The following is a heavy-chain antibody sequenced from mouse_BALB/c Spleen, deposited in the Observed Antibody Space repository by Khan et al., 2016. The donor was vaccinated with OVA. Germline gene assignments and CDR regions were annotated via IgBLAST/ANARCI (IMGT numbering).Heavy chain of an antibody. Sequence: QIQLVQSGAELVKPGASVKLSCKASGYTFTSYYMYWVKQRPGQGLEWIGEINPSDGDTNFNEKFKRKATLTVDKSSSTVYMQLSSLTSEDSAVYYCTRSGYGTFAYWGQGILVTVSA. J-gene: IGHJ3*01. CDR2: INPSDGDT. CDR3: TRSGYGTFAY. V-gene: IGHV1S81*02. D-gene: IGHD2-1*01. CDR1: GYTFTSYY.